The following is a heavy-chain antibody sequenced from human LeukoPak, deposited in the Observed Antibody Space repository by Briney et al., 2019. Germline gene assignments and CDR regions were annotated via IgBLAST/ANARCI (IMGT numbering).Heavy chain of an antibody. Sequence: SETLSLTCTVSGGSISSSSYYWGWIRQPPGKGLEWIGSLYYSGSIYYNSSLKSRVTISADTSKSQFSLRLSSVTAADTAVYYCARQYSITIFGVAHWYFDLWGRGTLVTVSS. D-gene: IGHD3-3*01. CDR1: GGSISSSSYY. J-gene: IGHJ2*01. CDR2: LYYSGSI. V-gene: IGHV4-39*01. CDR3: ARQYSITIFGVAHWYFDL.